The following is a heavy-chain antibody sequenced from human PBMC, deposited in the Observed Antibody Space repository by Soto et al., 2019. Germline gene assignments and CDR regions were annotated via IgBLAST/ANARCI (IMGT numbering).Heavy chain of an antibody. D-gene: IGHD6-13*01. CDR2: MNPNSGNT. Sequence: QVQLVQSGAEVKKPGASVKVSCKASGYTFTSYDINWVRQATGQGLEWMGWMNPNSGNTGYAQKFQGRVTMTRNTSMSTAYMELSSLRSEDTAVYYCARGLRVIAAAGTEAFDIWGQGTMVTVSS. CDR1: GYTFTSYD. J-gene: IGHJ3*02. CDR3: ARGLRVIAAAGTEAFDI. V-gene: IGHV1-8*01.